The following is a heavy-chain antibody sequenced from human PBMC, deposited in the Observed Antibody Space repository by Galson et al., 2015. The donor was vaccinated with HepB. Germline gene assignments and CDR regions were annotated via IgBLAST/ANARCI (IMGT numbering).Heavy chain of an antibody. D-gene: IGHD6-25*01. J-gene: IGHJ4*02. CDR1: GYTFTSYG. Sequence: SVKVSCKASGYTFTSYGISWVRQAPGQGLEWMGIINPSGGSTSYAQKFQGRVTMTRDTSTSTVYMELSSLRSEDTAVYYCARDWGDSGGGYYFDYWGQGTLVTVSS. CDR3: ARDWGDSGGGYYFDY. CDR2: INPSGGST. V-gene: IGHV1-46*01.